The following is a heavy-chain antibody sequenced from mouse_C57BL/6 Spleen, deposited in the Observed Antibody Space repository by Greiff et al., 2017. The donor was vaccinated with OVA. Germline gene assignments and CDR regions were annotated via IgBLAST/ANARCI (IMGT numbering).Heavy chain of an antibody. CDR3: TRSDYYGSRGEAMDY. CDR1: GYTFTDYE. D-gene: IGHD1-1*01. CDR2: IDPETGGT. J-gene: IGHJ4*01. V-gene: IGHV1-15*01. Sequence: QVQLQQSGAELVRPGASVTLSCKASGYTFTDYEMHWVKQTPVHGLEWIGAIDPETGGTAYNQKFKGKAILTADKSSSTAYMELRSLTSEDSAVYYGTRSDYYGSRGEAMDYWGQGTSVTVSS.